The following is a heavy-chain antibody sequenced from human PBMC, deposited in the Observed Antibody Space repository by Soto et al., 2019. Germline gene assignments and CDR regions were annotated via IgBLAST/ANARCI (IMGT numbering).Heavy chain of an antibody. CDR1: GGTFSSYA. V-gene: IGHV1-69*13. CDR2: IIPIFDTA. CDR3: TRDSFTVAGSWYAFDI. Sequence: SVKVSCKASGGTFSSYAISWVRQAPGQGLEWMGGIIPIFDTANYAQKFQGRVTITADESTSTAYMELSSLRSEDTAVYYCTRDSFTVAGSWYAFDIWDQGTMVTVSS. J-gene: IGHJ3*02. D-gene: IGHD6-19*01.